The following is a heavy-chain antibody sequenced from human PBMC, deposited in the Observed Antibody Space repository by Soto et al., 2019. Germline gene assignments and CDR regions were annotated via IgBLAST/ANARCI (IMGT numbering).Heavy chain of an antibody. D-gene: IGHD3-10*01. CDR3: ARDREVYGSGSYYKRYNWFDP. Sequence: SVKVSCKASGGTFSSYAISWVRQAPGQGLEWMGGIIPIFGTANYAQKFQGRVTITADKSTSTAYMELSSLRSEDTAVYYCARDREVYGSGSYYKRYNWFDPWGQGTLVTVSS. V-gene: IGHV1-69*06. CDR2: IIPIFGTA. J-gene: IGHJ5*02. CDR1: GGTFSSYA.